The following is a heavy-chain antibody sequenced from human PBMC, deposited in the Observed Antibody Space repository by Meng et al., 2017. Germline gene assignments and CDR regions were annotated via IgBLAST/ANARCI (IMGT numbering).Heavy chain of an antibody. CDR1: GYTFTGYY. V-gene: IGHV1-2*06. J-gene: IGHJ6*02. CDR2: INPISGGT. CDR3: ARACGRTTMVRGVIPLGMDV. D-gene: IGHD3-10*01. Sequence: ASVKVSCKASGYTFTGYYMHWVRQAPGQGLEWMGRINPISGGTNYAQKFQGRVTMTRDTSISTAYMELSRLRSDDTAVYYCARACGRTTMVRGVIPLGMDVWGQGTTVTVSS.